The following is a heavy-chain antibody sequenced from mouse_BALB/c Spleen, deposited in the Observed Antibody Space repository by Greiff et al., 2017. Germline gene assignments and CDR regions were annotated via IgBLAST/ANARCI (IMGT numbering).Heavy chain of an antibody. D-gene: IGHD2-1*01. Sequence: EVQLQQSGAELVKPGASVTLSCTASGFNIKDTYMHWVKQRPEQGLEWIGRLDPANGNTKYDPKFQGKATITADTSSNTAYLQLSSLTSEDTAVYYCARDGNYVGDYWGQGTTLTVSS. J-gene: IGHJ2*01. V-gene: IGHV14-3*02. CDR1: GFNIKDTY. CDR2: LDPANGNT. CDR3: ARDGNYVGDY.